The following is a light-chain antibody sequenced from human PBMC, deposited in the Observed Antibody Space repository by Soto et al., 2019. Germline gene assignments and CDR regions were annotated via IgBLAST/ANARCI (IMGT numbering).Light chain of an antibody. J-gene: IGKJ5*01. V-gene: IGKV3-20*01. Sequence: DIVMTQSQATLSVSPGERATLSCRASQDVLTNLAWYQQKTGQAPRLLISGASSRATGIPDRFSGSGSETDFTLTISRLEPEDFALYYCQQYGSSPITFGQGTRLEIK. CDR1: QDVLTN. CDR2: GAS. CDR3: QQYGSSPIT.